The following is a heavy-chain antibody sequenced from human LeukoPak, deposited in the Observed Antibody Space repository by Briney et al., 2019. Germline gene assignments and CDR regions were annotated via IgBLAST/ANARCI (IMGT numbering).Heavy chain of an antibody. V-gene: IGHV3-21*01. CDR1: GFTFSSYS. Sequence: GGSLRLSCAASGFTFSSYSMNLVRQAPGKGLEWVSSISSSSSYIYYADSVKGRFTISRDNAKNSLYLQMNSLRAEDTAVYYCARDGGRKQLGADYWGQGTLVTVSS. CDR3: ARDGGRKQLGADY. J-gene: IGHJ4*02. CDR2: ISSSSSYI. D-gene: IGHD6-6*01.